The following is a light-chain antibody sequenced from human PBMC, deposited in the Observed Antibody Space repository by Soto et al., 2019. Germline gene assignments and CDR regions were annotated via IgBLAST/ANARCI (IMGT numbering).Light chain of an antibody. CDR1: STDVGGYNY. CDR2: DVS. V-gene: IGLV2-14*03. Sequence: QPVLTQPASVSGSPGQSITISCTGTSTDVGGYNYVSWYQHHPGKAPKLIIFDVSDRPSGVSNRFSGSKSGNTASLTISGLQAEDEADYYCNSYTSSSTLVLFGGGTKLTVL. J-gene: IGLJ2*01. CDR3: NSYTSSSTLVL.